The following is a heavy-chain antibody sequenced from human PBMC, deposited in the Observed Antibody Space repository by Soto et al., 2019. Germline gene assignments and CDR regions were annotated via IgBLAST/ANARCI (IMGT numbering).Heavy chain of an antibody. CDR3: ARDRGEYTSSWFWYFSH. J-gene: IGHJ2*01. D-gene: IGHD6-13*01. Sequence: SETLSLTCSVSGASISSFNWNWVRQPAAKGPEWVGRLNIAGGINYNPSLTSRITMSMDTSKNQISLRLRSVTAADTAIYYCARDRGEYTSSWFWYFSHWGHGTLVTVSS. CDR1: GASISSFN. CDR2: LNIAGGI. V-gene: IGHV4-4*07.